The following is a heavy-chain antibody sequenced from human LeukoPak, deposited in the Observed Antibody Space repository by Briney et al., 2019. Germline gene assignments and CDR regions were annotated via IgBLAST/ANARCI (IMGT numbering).Heavy chain of an antibody. Sequence: GGSLRLSCAASGFTFSTYGIHWVRQAPGKGLEWVAVISYDGSNKYYADSVKGRFTISIDNSKNTLYLQMNSLRAEDTAVYYCARQGSISTNYFDYWGQGTLVTVSS. V-gene: IGHV3-30*03. D-gene: IGHD2/OR15-2a*01. J-gene: IGHJ4*02. CDR1: GFTFSTYG. CDR2: ISYDGSNK. CDR3: ARQGSISTNYFDY.